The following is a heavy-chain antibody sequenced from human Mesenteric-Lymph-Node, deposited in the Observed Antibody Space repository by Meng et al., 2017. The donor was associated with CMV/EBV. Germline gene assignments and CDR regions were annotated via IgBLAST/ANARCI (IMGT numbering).Heavy chain of an antibody. Sequence: AVYGGSFSGYYWSWIRQPPGKGLEWIGEINHSGSTNYSPSLKSRVTISVDTSKNQFSLKLSSVTAADTAVYYCARGRIGSPIDWFDPWGQGTLVTVSS. D-gene: IGHD1-14*01. J-gene: IGHJ5*02. CDR1: GGSFSGYY. V-gene: IGHV4-34*01. CDR2: INHSGST. CDR3: ARGRIGSPIDWFDP.